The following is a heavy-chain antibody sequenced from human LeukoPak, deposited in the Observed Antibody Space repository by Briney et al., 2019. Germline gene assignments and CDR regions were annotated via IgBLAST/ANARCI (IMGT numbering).Heavy chain of an antibody. D-gene: IGHD7-27*01. CDR2: ISWNSGSI. Sequence: PGRSLRLSCAASGFTFGDYAMHWVRQAPGKGLEWVSGISWNSGSIGYADSVRGRFTISRDNARNSLYLQMNNLRADDTAVYYCARDYTGGWNDFWGQGTLVTVSS. V-gene: IGHV3-9*01. CDR3: ARDYTGGWNDF. J-gene: IGHJ4*02. CDR1: GFTFGDYA.